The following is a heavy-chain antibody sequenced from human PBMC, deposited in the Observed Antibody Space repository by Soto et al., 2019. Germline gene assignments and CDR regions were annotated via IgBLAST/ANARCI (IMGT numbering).Heavy chain of an antibody. V-gene: IGHV1-69*12. CDR1: GGTFSTYA. J-gene: IGHJ6*02. Sequence: QVQLVQSGAEVKKPGSSVMVSCKASGGTFSTYAISWVRQAPGQGLEWMGGIIRIFGTASYAKKFQGRGPMTADESTSTAYMELRRLTSEDTVVYCCARSLGLEYYCGMDVWGQGTMVTVSS. CDR3: ARSLGLEYYCGMDV. CDR2: IIRIFGTA. D-gene: IGHD1-1*01.